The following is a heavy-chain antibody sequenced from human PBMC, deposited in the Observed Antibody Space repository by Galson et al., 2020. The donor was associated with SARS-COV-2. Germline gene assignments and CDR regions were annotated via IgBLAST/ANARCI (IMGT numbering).Heavy chain of an antibody. J-gene: IGHJ4*02. CDR1: GFTFSSYA. D-gene: IGHD4-17*01. CDR3: ARPYGGNYLSYVDY. Sequence: GGSLRLSCAASGFTFSSYAMHWVRQAPGKGLEWVAVISYDGSNKYYADSVKGRFTISRDNSKNTLYLQMNSLRAEDTAVYYCARPYGGNYLSYVDYWGQGTLVTVSS. V-gene: IGHV3-30*04. CDR2: ISYDGSNK.